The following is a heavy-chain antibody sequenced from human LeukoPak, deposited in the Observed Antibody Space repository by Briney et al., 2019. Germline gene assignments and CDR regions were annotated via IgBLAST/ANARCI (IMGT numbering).Heavy chain of an antibody. Sequence: GGSLRLSCAASGFSFRNSWMSWVRQAPGKGLEWVANIRQDGNEIYYMDSVKGRFTISRDNAKKSLYLQMNLLRAEDTAVYYCARGVRESSGWSDYWGQGTLVTVSS. CDR1: GFSFRNSW. V-gene: IGHV3-7*01. CDR3: ARGVRESSGWSDY. D-gene: IGHD6-19*01. J-gene: IGHJ4*02. CDR2: IRQDGNEI.